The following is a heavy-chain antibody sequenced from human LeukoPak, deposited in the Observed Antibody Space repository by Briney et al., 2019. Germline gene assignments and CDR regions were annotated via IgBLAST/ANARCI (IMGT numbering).Heavy chain of an antibody. V-gene: IGHV3-48*01. CDR1: GFTFSSYS. CDR3: ARDLRGSGSYLDY. Sequence: GGSLRLTCAASGFTFSSYSMNWVRQAPGKGLEWVSYISSSSTIYYADSVKGRFTISRDNAKNSLYLQMNSLRAEDTAVHYCARDLRGSGSYLDYWGQGTLVTVSS. D-gene: IGHD3-10*01. J-gene: IGHJ4*02. CDR2: ISSSSTI.